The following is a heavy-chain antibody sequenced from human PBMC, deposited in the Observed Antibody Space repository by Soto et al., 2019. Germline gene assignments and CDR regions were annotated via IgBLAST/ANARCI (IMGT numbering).Heavy chain of an antibody. CDR3: ARDLEAFDM. Sequence: EVQLVESGGGLVQPGGSLRLSCAASGFPFSGNWMSWVRQAPGKGLEWVANIKQDGSEKYYVDSVRGRFSISRDNAKRSLFLQMNTLRADDTAVYYCARDLEAFDMWGQGTMVTVSS. CDR1: GFPFSGNW. V-gene: IGHV3-7*03. CDR2: IKQDGSEK. J-gene: IGHJ3*02.